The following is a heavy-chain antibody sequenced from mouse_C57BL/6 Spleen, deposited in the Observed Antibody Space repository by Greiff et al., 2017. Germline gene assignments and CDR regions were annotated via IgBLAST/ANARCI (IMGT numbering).Heavy chain of an antibody. CDR1: GYTFTSYW. Sequence: QVQLQQPGAELVMPGASVKLSCKASGYTFTSYWMHWVKQRPGQGLEWIGEIDPSDSYTNYNQKFKGKSTLTVDKSSSTAYMQLSSLTSEDSAVYYCARWLPYDFGYWGQGTTLTVSS. CDR2: IDPSDSYT. V-gene: IGHV1-69*01. CDR3: ARWLPYDFGY. D-gene: IGHD2-2*01. J-gene: IGHJ2*01.